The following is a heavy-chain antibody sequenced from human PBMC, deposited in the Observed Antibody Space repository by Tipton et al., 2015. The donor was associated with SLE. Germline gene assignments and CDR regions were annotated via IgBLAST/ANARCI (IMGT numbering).Heavy chain of an antibody. CDR3: ARQDQRGYYYYGMDV. D-gene: IGHD3-3*01. J-gene: IGHJ6*02. CDR1: GYSFTTYW. CDR2: IYPGDSDT. V-gene: IGHV5-51*01. Sequence: QSGPEVKKPGESLKISCKGSGYSFTTYWIGWVRQMPGKGLEWMGFIYPGDSDTTYSPSFQGQVTISADTSISTAYLQWSSLKASEAAIYYCARQDQRGYYYYGMDVWGQGTTVTVSS.